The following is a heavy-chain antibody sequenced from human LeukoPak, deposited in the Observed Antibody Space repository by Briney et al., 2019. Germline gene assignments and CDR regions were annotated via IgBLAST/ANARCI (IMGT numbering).Heavy chain of an antibody. CDR2: ININTGNP. J-gene: IGHJ4*02. Sequence: ASVKVSRKASGSTFTRYALNMGRHAPGQGRGGGGWININTGNPTYAQAFTGRFVFSLATSVSTAYLQCSSLKAEDPGVFYCARGYSGYDYNDSWGQGTPVTVSS. D-gene: IGHD5-12*01. V-gene: IGHV7-4-1*02. CDR3: ARGYSGYDYNDS. CDR1: GSTFTRYA.